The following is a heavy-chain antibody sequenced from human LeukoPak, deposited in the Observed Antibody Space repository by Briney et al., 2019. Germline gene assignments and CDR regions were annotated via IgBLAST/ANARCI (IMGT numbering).Heavy chain of an antibody. CDR3: ARDRLHYGEYEKTFDY. V-gene: IGHV3-48*01. J-gene: IGHJ4*02. CDR2: ISYSSSTI. Sequence: PGGSLRLSCAASGFTFSSYSMNWAHQAPRKGLEWVSYISYSSSTIYYADSVKGRFTISRDNGKNSLYLQMNSLRAEDTAVYYCARDRLHYGEYEKTFDYWGQGTLVTVSS. CDR1: GFTFSSYS. D-gene: IGHD4-17*01.